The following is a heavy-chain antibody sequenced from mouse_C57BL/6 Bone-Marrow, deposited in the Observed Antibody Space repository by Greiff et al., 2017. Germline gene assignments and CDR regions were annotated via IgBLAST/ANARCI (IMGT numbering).Heavy chain of an antibody. CDR1: GFTFSSYA. J-gene: IGHJ2*01. CDR3: AREGTGTRYYFDY. V-gene: IGHV5-4*01. D-gene: IGHD4-1*01. Sequence: EVMLVESGGGLVKPGGSLKLSCAASGFTFSSYAMSWVRQTPEKRLEWVATISDGGSYTYYPDNVKGRFTISRDNAKNNLYLQMSHLKSEDTAMYYCAREGTGTRYYFDYWGQGTTLTVSS. CDR2: ISDGGSYT.